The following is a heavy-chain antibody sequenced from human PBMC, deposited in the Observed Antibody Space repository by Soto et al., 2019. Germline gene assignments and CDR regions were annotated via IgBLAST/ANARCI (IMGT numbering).Heavy chain of an antibody. D-gene: IGHD1-1*01. J-gene: IGHJ4*02. CDR2: ISYSGST. CDR3: AYEWNADGIFDY. CDR1: GDPISSYY. Sequence: SETLSLTCIVSGDPISSYYWYWIRQPPGKGLEWIAYISYSGSTNYNPSLKSRVTISLDTSKKWVSLKLTSVTAAETAVYYCAYEWNADGIFDYWGQGTLVTVSS. V-gene: IGHV4-59*01.